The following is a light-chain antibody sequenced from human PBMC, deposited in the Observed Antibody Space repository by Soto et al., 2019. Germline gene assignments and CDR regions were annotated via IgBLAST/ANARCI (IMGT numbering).Light chain of an antibody. V-gene: IGKV3-15*01. CDR2: GAS. CDR3: QQYNNLPRT. Sequence: EIVMTQSPATLSVSPGERATLSCRASQNVNSNLAWYQQKPGQAPRLLIYGASSRATGIPARFSGSGSGTEFTLSISSLQSEDFAVYYCQQYNNLPRTFGKGTKV. CDR1: QNVNSN. J-gene: IGKJ1*01.